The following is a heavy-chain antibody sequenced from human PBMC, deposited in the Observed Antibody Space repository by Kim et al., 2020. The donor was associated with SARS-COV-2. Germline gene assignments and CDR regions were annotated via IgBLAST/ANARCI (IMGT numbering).Heavy chain of an antibody. CDR3: ARDLRARSSGYYYWFDP. CDR1: GYPFTTYG. J-gene: IGHJ5*02. Sequence: ASVKVSCKASGYPFTTYGISWVRQAPGQGLEWMGWISAYNGNTNYAQNLQGRVTMTTDTSTSTAYMELRSLRSDDTAVYYCARDLRARSSGYYYWFDPWGQGTRVTVSS. CDR2: ISAYNGNT. V-gene: IGHV1-18*01. D-gene: IGHD3-22*01.